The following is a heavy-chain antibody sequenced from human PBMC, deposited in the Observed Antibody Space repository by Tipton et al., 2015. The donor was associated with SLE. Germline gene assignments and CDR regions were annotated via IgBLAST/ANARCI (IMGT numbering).Heavy chain of an antibody. V-gene: IGHV3-9*01. CDR2: ISWNSGSI. J-gene: IGHJ4*02. CDR3: ARDRDYGDYVFDY. D-gene: IGHD4-17*01. CDR1: GFTFDDYA. Sequence: SLRLSCAASGFTFDDYAMHWVRQAPGKGLEWVSGISWNSGSIGYADSVKGRFTISRDNAKNSLYLQMNSLRAEDTAVYYCARDRDYGDYVFDYWGQGTLVTVSS.